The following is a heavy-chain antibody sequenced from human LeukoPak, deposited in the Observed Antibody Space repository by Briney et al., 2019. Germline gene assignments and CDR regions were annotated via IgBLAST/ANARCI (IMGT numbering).Heavy chain of an antibody. CDR3: AKDVSEWLAFDY. CDR1: GFTFSSYG. J-gene: IGHJ4*02. V-gene: IGHV3-30*18. CDR2: ISYDGSNK. D-gene: IGHD6-19*01. Sequence: PGRSLRLSCAASGFTFSSYGMHWVRQAPGKGLEWVAVISYDGSNKYYADSVKGRFTISRDKSKNTLYLQMNSLRAEDTAVYYCAKDVSEWLAFDYWGQGTLVTVSP.